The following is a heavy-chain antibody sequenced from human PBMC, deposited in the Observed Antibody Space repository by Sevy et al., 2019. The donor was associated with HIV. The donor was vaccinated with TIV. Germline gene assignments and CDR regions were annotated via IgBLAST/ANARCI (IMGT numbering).Heavy chain of an antibody. CDR1: GGSISSGSYY. Sequence: SETLSLTCTVSGGSISSGSYYWSWIRQPAGKGLEWIGRIYTSGSTNYNPSLKSRVTISVDTSKNKFSLKLSTVTAADTAVYYCARDRLYSSGWYETAFDIWGQGTMVTVSS. CDR3: ARDRLYSSGWYETAFDI. V-gene: IGHV4-61*02. J-gene: IGHJ3*02. D-gene: IGHD6-19*01. CDR2: IYTSGST.